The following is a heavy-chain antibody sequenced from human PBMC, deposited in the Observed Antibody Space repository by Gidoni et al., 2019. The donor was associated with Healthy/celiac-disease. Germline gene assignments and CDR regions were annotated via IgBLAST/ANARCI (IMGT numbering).Heavy chain of an antibody. CDR3: ARVGLDPFWSDYYYYMDV. V-gene: IGHV3-53*02. D-gene: IGHD3-3*01. CDR2: IYSGGST. Sequence: EVQLVETGGGLIQPGGSLRLSCAASGLTVSTNYMSWVRQAPGKGLEWVSVIYSGGSTYYADSVKGRFTISRDNSKNTLYLQMNSLRAEDTAVYYCARVGLDPFWSDYYYYMDVWGKGTTVTVSS. J-gene: IGHJ6*03. CDR1: GLTVSTNY.